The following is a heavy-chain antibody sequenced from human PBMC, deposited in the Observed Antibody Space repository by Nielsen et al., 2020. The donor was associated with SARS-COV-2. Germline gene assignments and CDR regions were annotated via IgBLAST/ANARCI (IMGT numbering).Heavy chain of an antibody. CDR1: GFTFSDYW. CDR2: ISWNSGSI. D-gene: IGHD6-19*01. J-gene: IGHJ5*02. V-gene: IGHV3-9*01. CDR3: AKDIEQWLLVDGYRRFDP. Sequence: SLKISCAASGFTFSDYWMSWVRQAPGKGLEWVSGISWNSGSIGYADSVKGRFTISRDNAKNSLYLQMNSLRAEDTALYYCAKDIEQWLLVDGYRRFDPWGQGTLVTVSS.